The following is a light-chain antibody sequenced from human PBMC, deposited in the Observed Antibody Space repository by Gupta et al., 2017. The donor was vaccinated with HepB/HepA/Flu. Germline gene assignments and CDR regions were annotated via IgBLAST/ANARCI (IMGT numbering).Light chain of an antibody. V-gene: IGLV2-14*03. Sequence: QSALTQPAPVSGSPGQSITMSCTGTISDVGGYNYVSWYQHCPGNATKLIIYDVSNRPSGVSSRFSGSKAGTTASLTISGLQAEDEGDYYCSSYTSSKTVVFGGGTTLTVL. J-gene: IGLJ2*01. CDR3: SSYTSSKTVV. CDR1: ISDVGGYNY. CDR2: DVS.